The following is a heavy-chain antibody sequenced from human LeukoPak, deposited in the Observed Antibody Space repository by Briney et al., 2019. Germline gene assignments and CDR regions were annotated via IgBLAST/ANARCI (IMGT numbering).Heavy chain of an antibody. J-gene: IGHJ4*02. CDR2: FNPNSGDT. Sequence: ASVKVSCKASGYTFTAYYLHWVRQAPGQGLGWMGWFNPNSGDTNNSQKFQGRVTMTRDTSITTAYMELSRLTSDDTAIYYCARDRMGDCATTSCYLAYWGQGTLVTVSS. CDR1: GYTFTAYY. D-gene: IGHD2-2*01. V-gene: IGHV1-2*02. CDR3: ARDRMGDCATTSCYLAY.